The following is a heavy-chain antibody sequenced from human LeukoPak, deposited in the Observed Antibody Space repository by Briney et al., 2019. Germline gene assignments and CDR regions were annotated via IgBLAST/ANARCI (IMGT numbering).Heavy chain of an antibody. CDR3: ATSGSGRSWDWFAP. CDR2: LTHIFRRT. V-gene: IGHV1-69*05. Sequence: GASVKVSCKASGGTFRTYPISWVRQAPGQGLEWMGGLTHIFRRTNYTQKFQERLIITTDESYSTAYMELRDLRSDDTALYYCATSGSGRSWDWFAPWGQGTLAIVSS. CDR1: GGTFRTYP. D-gene: IGHD3-10*01. J-gene: IGHJ5*02.